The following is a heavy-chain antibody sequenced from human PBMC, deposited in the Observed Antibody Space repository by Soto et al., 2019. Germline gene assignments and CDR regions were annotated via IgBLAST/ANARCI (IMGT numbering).Heavy chain of an antibody. CDR3: ARGVAEYSSSSPADY. D-gene: IGHD6-6*01. CDR2: IIPIFGTA. CDR1: GGTFSSYA. V-gene: IGHV1-69*13. J-gene: IGHJ4*02. Sequence: VKVSCKASGGTFSSYAISWVRQAPGQGLEWMGGIIPIFGTANYAQKFQGRVTITADESTSTAYMELSSLRSEDTAVYYCARGVAEYSSSSPADYWGQGTLVTVSS.